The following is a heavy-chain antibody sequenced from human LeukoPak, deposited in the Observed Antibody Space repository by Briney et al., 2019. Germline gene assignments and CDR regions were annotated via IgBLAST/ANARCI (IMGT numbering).Heavy chain of an antibody. V-gene: IGHV4-39*07. CDR3: ASFYDSSGYYYASLDY. J-gene: IGHJ4*02. Sequence: SETLSLTCTVSGGSISSSSYYWGWIRQPPGKGLEWIGSIYYSGSTYYNPSLKSRVTIPVDTSKNQFSLKLSSVTAADTAVYYCASFYDSSGYYYASLDYWGQGTLVTVSS. D-gene: IGHD3-22*01. CDR2: IYYSGST. CDR1: GGSISSSSYY.